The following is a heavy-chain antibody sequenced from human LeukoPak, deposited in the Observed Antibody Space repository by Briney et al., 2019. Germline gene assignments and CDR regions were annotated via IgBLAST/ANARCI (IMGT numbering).Heavy chain of an antibody. D-gene: IGHD2-15*01. Sequence: GGSLRLSCAASGFTFSSYAMSWVRQAPGKGLEWGSGISGSGGSTNYADSVKDRVTISRDNSKNTLYLQMNSLRAEDTAVYYCAKETVVVVSATPDAFDIWGQGTMVTVSS. J-gene: IGHJ3*02. V-gene: IGHV3-23*01. CDR3: AKETVVVVSATPDAFDI. CDR1: GFTFSSYA. CDR2: ISGSGGST.